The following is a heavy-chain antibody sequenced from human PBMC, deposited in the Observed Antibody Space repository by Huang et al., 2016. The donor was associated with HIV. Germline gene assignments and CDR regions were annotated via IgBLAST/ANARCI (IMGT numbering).Heavy chain of an antibody. J-gene: IGHJ6*02. CDR3: GKDWTGSSGWFTLHYYYYGMDV. CDR1: GFRFSNSG. V-gene: IGHV3-30*18. D-gene: IGHD6-19*01. Sequence: QVQLVESGGGVVQPGRSLRLSCAASGFRFSNSGIPWVRQAPGNGVELVAGISYDENNKYYADAVKGRFTISRDNADNHLCLQMNSLRAEDTAVYYCGKDWTGSSGWFTLHYYYYGMDVWGQGTTVTVSS. CDR2: ISYDENNK.